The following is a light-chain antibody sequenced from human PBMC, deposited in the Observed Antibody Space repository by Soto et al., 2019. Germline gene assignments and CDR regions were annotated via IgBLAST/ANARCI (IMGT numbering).Light chain of an antibody. CDR1: QSISSSY. CDR2: GAS. V-gene: IGKV3-20*01. CDR3: QQYDSSPPT. J-gene: IGKJ2*01. Sequence: EIVLTQSPGTLSLSPGEGATLSCRASQSISSSYLAWYQQKPGQAPRLLIYGASTRANGIPDRFSGSGSGTDFTLTISRLEPEDFAVYFCQQYDSSPPTFGQGTKLEIK.